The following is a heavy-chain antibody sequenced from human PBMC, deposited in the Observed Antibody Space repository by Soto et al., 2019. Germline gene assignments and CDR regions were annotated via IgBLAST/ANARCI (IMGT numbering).Heavy chain of an antibody. CDR1: GYIFTGNY. J-gene: IGHJ4*02. CDR2: INPNNGAT. Sequence: ASVKVSCKASGYIFTGNYMHWVRQAPGQGLEYMGWINPNNGATNYAQNFHGKVTISADRSINTAYLQWNSLEASDTAFYFCARSPRSSPYFDYWGQGALVTVSS. CDR3: ARSPRSSPYFDY. V-gene: IGHV1-2*02. D-gene: IGHD6-13*01.